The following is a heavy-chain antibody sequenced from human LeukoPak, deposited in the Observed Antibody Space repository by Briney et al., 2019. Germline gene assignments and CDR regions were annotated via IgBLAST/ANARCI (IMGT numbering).Heavy chain of an antibody. Sequence: PGGSLRLSCAATGFTFSSFSIHWVRQAPGKGLEWVAVTSYDGSNKYYADSVKGRFTISRDNSKNTLSLQMNSLRTEDTAVYYCAKGRVGANGYYYYGMDVWGQGTTVTVSS. CDR3: AKGRVGANGYYYYGMDV. CDR2: TSYDGSNK. D-gene: IGHD1-26*01. J-gene: IGHJ6*02. V-gene: IGHV3-30*18. CDR1: GFTFSSFS.